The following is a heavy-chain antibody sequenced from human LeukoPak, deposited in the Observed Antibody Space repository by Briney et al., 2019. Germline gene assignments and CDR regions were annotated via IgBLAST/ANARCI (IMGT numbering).Heavy chain of an antibody. CDR2: IYYSGST. Sequence: SETLSLTCTVSGGSISSYYWSWIRQPPGKGLEWIGYIYYSGSTNYNPSLKSRVTISVDTSKNQFSLKLSSVTAADTAVYYCARVVAATGRSHYYYGMDVWGKGTTVTVSS. J-gene: IGHJ6*04. CDR3: ARVVAATGRSHYYYGMDV. CDR1: GGSISSYY. D-gene: IGHD2-15*01. V-gene: IGHV4-59*01.